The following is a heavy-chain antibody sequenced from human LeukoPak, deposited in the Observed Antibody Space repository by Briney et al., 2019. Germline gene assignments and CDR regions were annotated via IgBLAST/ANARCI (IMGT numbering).Heavy chain of an antibody. CDR2: MNPNSGNT. J-gene: IGHJ6*03. CDR3: ARSTDYDILTGYYYDYYYMDV. CDR1: GYTFTSYD. D-gene: IGHD3-9*01. V-gene: IGHV1-8*01. Sequence: ASVKVSCKASGYTFTSYDIHWVRPATGQELEWMGWMNPNSGNTGYAHKFQGRVTMTRNTAISTAYMELSSLRSEDTAVYYCARSTDYDILTGYYYDYYYMDVWGKGTTVTVSS.